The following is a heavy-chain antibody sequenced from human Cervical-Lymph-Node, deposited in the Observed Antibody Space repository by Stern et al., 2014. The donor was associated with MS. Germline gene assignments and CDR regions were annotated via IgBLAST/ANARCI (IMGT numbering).Heavy chain of an antibody. V-gene: IGHV5-51*03. CDR1: GYSFATYW. D-gene: IGHD5-18*01. CDR2: IYPGDSDP. J-gene: IGHJ6*02. CDR3: ARPGDDTAKYGLDV. Sequence: VQLVESGAEVKKPGESLKISCKGSGYSFATYWIGWVGQMTGKGLEWMGIIYPGDSDPRYSPSFQGQVTISADKSISTAYLHWSSLKASDTAMYYCARPGDDTAKYGLDVWGQGTTVTVSS.